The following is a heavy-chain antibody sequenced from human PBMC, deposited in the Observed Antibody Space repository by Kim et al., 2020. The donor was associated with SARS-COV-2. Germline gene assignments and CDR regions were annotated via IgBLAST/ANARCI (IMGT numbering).Heavy chain of an antibody. D-gene: IGHD4-17*01. CDR2: ISSSSSTI. CDR1: GFTFSSYS. CDR3: ARDRGVDYGGNSFDY. Sequence: GGSLRLSCAASGFTFSSYSMNWVRQAPGKGLEWVSYISSSSSTIYYADSVKGRFTISRDNAKNSLYLQMNSLRAEDTAVYYCARDRGVDYGGNSFDYWGQGTLVTVSS. V-gene: IGHV3-48*04. J-gene: IGHJ4*02.